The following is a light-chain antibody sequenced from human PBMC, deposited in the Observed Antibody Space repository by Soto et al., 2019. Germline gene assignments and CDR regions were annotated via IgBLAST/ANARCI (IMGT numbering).Light chain of an antibody. V-gene: IGLV2-14*01. CDR2: EVR. CDR3: SSYTSSSTPHV. J-gene: IGLJ1*01. CDR1: SSDVGAYNY. Sequence: QSALTQPASVSGSPGQSITISCTGTSSDVGAYNYVSWYQHHPGKAPKLMIYEVRNRPSGVSNRFSGSKSGNTASLTISGLQAEDEADYYCSSYTSSSTPHVFGTGTKVTVL.